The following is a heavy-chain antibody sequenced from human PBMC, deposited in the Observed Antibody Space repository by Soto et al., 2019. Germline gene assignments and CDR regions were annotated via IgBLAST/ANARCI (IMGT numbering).Heavy chain of an antibody. CDR2: ISAYNGNT. V-gene: IGHV1-18*01. D-gene: IGHD6-19*01. J-gene: IGHJ4*02. CDR3: ARDDQSQQWLFVY. CDR1: GYTFTSYG. Sequence: QVQLVQSGAEVKKPGASVKVSCKASGYTFTSYGISWVRQAPGQGLEWMGWISAYNGNTNYAQKLQGRVTMTTDTSTSTAYRELRSLRSDGTGVYYCARDDQSQQWLFVYWGQGTMVTVSA.